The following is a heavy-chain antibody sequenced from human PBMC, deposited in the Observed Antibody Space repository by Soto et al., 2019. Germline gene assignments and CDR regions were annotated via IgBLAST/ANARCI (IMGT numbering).Heavy chain of an antibody. Sequence: QVQLVQSGAEVKKPGASVKVSCKASGYTFTGYYMHWVRQAPGQGLEWMGWINPNSGGTNYAQKXQGXXXRTRDRSDSTXXLXLXXLRSDDTAVYYCARGGYCSGGSCYSGGYYYYGMDVWGQGTTVTVSS. J-gene: IGHJ6*02. CDR2: INPNSGGT. CDR1: GYTFTGYY. D-gene: IGHD2-15*01. V-gene: IGHV1-2*02. CDR3: ARGGYCSGGSCYSGGYYYYGMDV.